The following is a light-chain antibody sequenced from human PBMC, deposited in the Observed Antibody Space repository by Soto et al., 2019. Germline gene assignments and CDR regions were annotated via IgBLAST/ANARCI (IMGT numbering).Light chain of an antibody. Sequence: DIQLTQSPPSLSASVGDRVTISCRASQSISFYLNWYQQKPGKAPKLLIYSASNLQSGVPSRFSADGSGTDFTLTISSLQPEDYAPYYCQQSYNSLPYTFGQGTKLDIK. V-gene: IGKV1-39*01. CDR2: SAS. CDR1: QSISFY. CDR3: QQSYNSLPYT. J-gene: IGKJ2*01.